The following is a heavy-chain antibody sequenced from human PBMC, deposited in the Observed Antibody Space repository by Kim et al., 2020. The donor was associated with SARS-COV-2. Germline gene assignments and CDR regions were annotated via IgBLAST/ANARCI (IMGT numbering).Heavy chain of an antibody. Sequence: ASVKVSCKASGDTFTSYGMHWVRQAPGQRLEWMGGINAGTGNTKYSQKFEGRVTITRGTSAGTAYMALSSLRSEDTAVYYCARDHESCSSSTCCGEAIDYSGQGTLVTVSS. V-gene: IGHV1-3*01. D-gene: IGHD2-2*01. CDR3: ARDHESCSSSTCCGEAIDY. J-gene: IGHJ4*02. CDR1: GDTFTSYG. CDR2: INAGTGNT.